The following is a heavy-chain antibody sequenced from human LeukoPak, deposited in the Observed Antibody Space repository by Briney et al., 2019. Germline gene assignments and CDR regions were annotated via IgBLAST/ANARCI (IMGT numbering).Heavy chain of an antibody. Sequence: SETLSLTCTVSGGSISSSSYYWGWIRQPSGKGLEWIGSIYYSGNTYYNPSLKSRVTISVDTSKNQFSLKLSSVTAADTAVYYCAMLGYFDWKFDYWGQGTLVTVSS. CDR1: GGSISSSSYY. CDR2: IYYSGNT. D-gene: IGHD3-9*01. V-gene: IGHV4-39*01. CDR3: AMLGYFDWKFDY. J-gene: IGHJ4*02.